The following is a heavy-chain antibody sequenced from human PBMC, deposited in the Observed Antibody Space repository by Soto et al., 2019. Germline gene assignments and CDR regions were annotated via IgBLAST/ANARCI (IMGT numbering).Heavy chain of an antibody. CDR2: IDPSDSYT. D-gene: IGHD2-2*01. J-gene: IGHJ6*02. CDR3: ARPAANPTREYCSSTSCYYYYYGMDV. Sequence: GESLKISCKGSGYSFTSYWISWVRQMPGKGLEWMGRIDPSDSYTNYSPSFQGHVTISADKSISTAYLQWSSLKASDTAMYYCARPAANPTREYCSSTSCYYYYYGMDVWGQGTTVTVSS. CDR1: GYSFTSYW. V-gene: IGHV5-10-1*01.